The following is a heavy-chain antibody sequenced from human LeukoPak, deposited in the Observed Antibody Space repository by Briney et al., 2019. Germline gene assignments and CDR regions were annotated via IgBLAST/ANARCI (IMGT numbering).Heavy chain of an antibody. CDR1: GFTFSDYY. D-gene: IGHD2-15*01. J-gene: IGHJ4*02. Sequence: GGSLRLSCAASGFTFSDYYMSWIRQAPGKGLEWVSYISSSGSTIYYADSVKGRFTISRDNAKNSLYLQMNSLRAEDTAVYYCARSRGYCSGGSCYSFCFDYWGQGTLVTVPS. V-gene: IGHV3-11*01. CDR3: ARSRGYCSGGSCYSFCFDY. CDR2: ISSSGSTI.